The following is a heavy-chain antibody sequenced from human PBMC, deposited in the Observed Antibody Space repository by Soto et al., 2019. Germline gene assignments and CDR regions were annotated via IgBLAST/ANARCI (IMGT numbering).Heavy chain of an antibody. V-gene: IGHV2-5*02. CDR1: GFSLSTRDVG. Sequence: QITLNESGPTLVKPTQTLTLTCTFSGFSLSTRDVGVGWIRQPPGKALEWLGVIYWDDDKRYSPSLKSRLTIXKDTSKHQVVLRMTKMDPVDTATYYCAHCRGGVANFWGQGTLVTVSS. J-gene: IGHJ4*02. D-gene: IGHD3-16*01. CDR3: AHCRGGVANF. CDR2: IYWDDDK.